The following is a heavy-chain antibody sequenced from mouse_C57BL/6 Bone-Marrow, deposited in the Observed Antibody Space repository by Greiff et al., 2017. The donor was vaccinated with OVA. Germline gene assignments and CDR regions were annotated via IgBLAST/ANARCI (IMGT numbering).Heavy chain of an antibody. V-gene: IGHV14-1*01. J-gene: IGHJ2*01. CDR1: GFNIKDYY. Sequence: VQLQPSWAELVRPGASVKLSCTASGFNIKDYYMHWVKQRPEQGLEWIGRIDPEDGDTENAPKFQGKATMTADTSSNTAYLQLSSLTSEDTAVYYCTLIYYYGRAYFDYWGQGTTLTVSS. D-gene: IGHD1-1*01. CDR2: IDPEDGDT. CDR3: TLIYYYGRAYFDY.